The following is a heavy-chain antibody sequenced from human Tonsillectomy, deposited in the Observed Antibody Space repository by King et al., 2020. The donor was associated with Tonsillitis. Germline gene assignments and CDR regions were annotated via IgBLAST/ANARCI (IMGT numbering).Heavy chain of an antibody. CDR3: AYWYNSGAY. D-gene: IGHD6-25*01. J-gene: IGHJ4*02. Sequence: VQLQESGPGLVKPSGTLSLTCDVSGGSISSDNWCIWVRQPPGKGLEWIGEIYHSGSTNYNPSLKSRVTISLDKSKNQFSLKLSSVTAADTAVYYCAYWYNSGAYWGQGTLVTVSS. CDR1: GGSISSDNW. V-gene: IGHV4-4*02. CDR2: IYHSGST.